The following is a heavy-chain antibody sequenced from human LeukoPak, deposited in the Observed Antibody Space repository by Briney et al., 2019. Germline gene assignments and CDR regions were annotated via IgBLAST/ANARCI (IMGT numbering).Heavy chain of an antibody. CDR3: ARHSAHSSTNDAFDV. CDR2: MYSSEST. CDR1: GGSINGYY. V-gene: IGHV4-59*01. J-gene: IGHJ3*01. Sequence: SETLSLTCTVSGGSINGYYWSWIRQPPGKGLDWIGYMYSSESTNYSPSLKSRVTISEDTSKNQFSLQLTSVSAADTAVYYCARHSAHSSTNDAFDVWGQGTMVTVSS. D-gene: IGHD6-13*01.